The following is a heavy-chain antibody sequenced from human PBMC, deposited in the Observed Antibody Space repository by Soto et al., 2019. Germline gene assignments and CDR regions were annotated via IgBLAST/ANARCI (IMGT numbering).Heavy chain of an antibody. Sequence: ASVKVSCKASGYTFTSYDINWVRQATGQGLEWMGWMNPNSGNTGYAQKFQGRVTMTRNTSISTAYMELSSPRSEDTAVYYCASFLGSSPDAFDIWGKGTMVTVSS. CDR2: MNPNSGNT. V-gene: IGHV1-8*01. D-gene: IGHD6-13*01. CDR3: ASFLGSSPDAFDI. J-gene: IGHJ3*02. CDR1: GYTFTSYD.